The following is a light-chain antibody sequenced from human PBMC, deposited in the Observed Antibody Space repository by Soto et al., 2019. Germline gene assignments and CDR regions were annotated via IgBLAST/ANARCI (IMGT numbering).Light chain of an antibody. CDR2: KAS. J-gene: IGKJ1*01. V-gene: IGKV1-5*03. CDR1: QSIGSW. Sequence: DIQMTQSPYTLSASVGDRVTITCRSSQSIGSWLAWYQQKPGKAPKFLIYKASTLESGVPSRFSGSGSGTEFTLTISSLQPDDFATYYCQQYETYWTFGQGSKVEIK. CDR3: QQYETYWT.